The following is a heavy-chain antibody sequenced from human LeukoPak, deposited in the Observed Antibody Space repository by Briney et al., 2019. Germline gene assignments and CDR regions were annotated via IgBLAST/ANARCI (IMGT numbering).Heavy chain of an antibody. D-gene: IGHD3-10*01. V-gene: IGHV3-74*01. CDR1: GFTFSNYW. Sequence: GGSLRLSCAASGFTFSNYWMHWVRQVPGKGLVWVSRINDDGSATFYADSVKGRFTISRDNAKNTLYLQMNSLRAEDTAVYYCANLPYYYGSGPDVWGKGTTVTISS. J-gene: IGHJ6*04. CDR3: ANLPYYYGSGPDV. CDR2: INDDGSAT.